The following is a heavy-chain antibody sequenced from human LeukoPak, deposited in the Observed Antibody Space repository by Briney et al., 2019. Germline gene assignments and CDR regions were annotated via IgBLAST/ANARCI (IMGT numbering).Heavy chain of an antibody. CDR2: SYTSGST. CDR1: GGSISSGSYY. Sequence: SETLSLTCTVSGGSISSGSYYWRWIRQPAGTGLEWIGRSYTSGSTNYNPSLKSRVTISVDTSKNQFSLKLSSVTAADTAVYYCARASIVGATTGWFDPWGQGTLVTVSS. V-gene: IGHV4-61*02. J-gene: IGHJ5*02. D-gene: IGHD1-26*01. CDR3: ARASIVGATTGWFDP.